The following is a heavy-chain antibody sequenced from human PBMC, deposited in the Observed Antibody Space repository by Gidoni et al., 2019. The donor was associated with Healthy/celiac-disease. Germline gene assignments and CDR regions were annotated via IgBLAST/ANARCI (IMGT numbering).Heavy chain of an antibody. CDR3: ARVDSGPWSDAFDI. CDR2: ISAYNGNT. V-gene: IGHV1-18*04. D-gene: IGHD5-12*01. Sequence: QVQLVQSGAEVKKRGASVKVSCKESGYTCTSYGISWVRPAPGQGLEWMGWISAYNGNTNYAQKLQGRVPLTTDPSTSTAYMELRSLGSDDTAVYYCARVDSGPWSDAFDIWGQGTMVTVSS. CDR1: GYTCTSYG. J-gene: IGHJ3*02.